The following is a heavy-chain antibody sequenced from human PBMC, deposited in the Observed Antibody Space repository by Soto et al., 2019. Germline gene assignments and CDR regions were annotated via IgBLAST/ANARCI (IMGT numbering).Heavy chain of an antibody. CDR2: IKKKADGGTT. D-gene: IGHD3-22*01. J-gene: IGHJ4*02. V-gene: IGHV3-15*01. CDR3: MTVNIYKFESSGYYY. Sequence: GGSLRLSCEVSGFTFSNAWMNWVRQAPGKGLEWVGRIKKKADGGTTDHTAPVTGRFTISRDDSKNTVSLQMNSRQTEDTAVYYYMTVNIYKFESSGYYYWGQGTLVTVSS. CDR1: GFTFSNAW.